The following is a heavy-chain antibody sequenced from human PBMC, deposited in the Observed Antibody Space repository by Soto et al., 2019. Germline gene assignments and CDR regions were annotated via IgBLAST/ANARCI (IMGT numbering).Heavy chain of an antibody. CDR2: ISTSGAIT. Sequence: VQLLESGGGLVQPGGSLRLSCTASRFTFSSYALSWVRQAPGKGLEWVSAISTSGAITYYAESVRGRFTISRDDSKNTLYLQMNSLRAEDTAVYYCAKTCRYCSYASPWSWGQGTLVTVSS. D-gene: IGHD2-15*01. V-gene: IGHV3-23*01. J-gene: IGHJ4*02. CDR1: RFTFSSYA. CDR3: AKTCRYCSYASPWS.